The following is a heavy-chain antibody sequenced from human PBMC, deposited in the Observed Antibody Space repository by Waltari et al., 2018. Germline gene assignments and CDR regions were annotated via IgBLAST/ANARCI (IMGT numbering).Heavy chain of an antibody. CDR2: IYPGDSDT. CDR1: GYSFPGYW. Sequence: EVQLVQSGAEVKKPGESLKISCKGSGYSFPGYWIGWVGTWPGKGLEWMGIIYPGDSDTRYSPSFQGQVTISADKSISTAYLQWSSLKASDTAMYYCARHRTLDGGYDLDYWGQGTLVTVSS. J-gene: IGHJ4*02. D-gene: IGHD5-12*01. V-gene: IGHV5-51*01. CDR3: ARHRTLDGGYDLDY.